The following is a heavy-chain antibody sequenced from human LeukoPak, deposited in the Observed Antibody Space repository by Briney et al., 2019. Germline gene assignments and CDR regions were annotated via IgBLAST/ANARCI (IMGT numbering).Heavy chain of an antibody. V-gene: IGHV4-34*01. CDR3: ARGVRYYDFWSGYSSINYYYYMDV. D-gene: IGHD3-3*01. CDR2: INHSGST. CDR1: GGSFSGYY. J-gene: IGHJ6*03. Sequence: PSETLSLTCAVYGGSFSGYYWSWIRQPPGKGLEWIGEINHSGSTNYNPSLKSRVTISVDTSKNQFSLKLSSVTAADTAVYYCARGVRYYDFWSGYSSINYYYYMDVWGKGTTVTVSS.